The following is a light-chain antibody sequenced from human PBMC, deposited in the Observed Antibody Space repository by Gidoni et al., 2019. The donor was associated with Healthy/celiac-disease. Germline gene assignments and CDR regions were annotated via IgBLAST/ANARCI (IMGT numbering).Light chain of an antibody. J-gene: IGLJ2*01. CDR2: SNN. CDR1: SSNFGSNY. CDR3: AAGDDSLSGRVV. Sequence: QSVLTQPPSASGTPGQRVTISCSGSSSNFGSNYVYWYQQLPGTAPKLLIYSNNQRPSGVPDRCSGSKSGTSASLAISGRRSEDEADYYCAAGDDSLSGRVVFGGGTKLTVL. V-gene: IGLV1-47*02.